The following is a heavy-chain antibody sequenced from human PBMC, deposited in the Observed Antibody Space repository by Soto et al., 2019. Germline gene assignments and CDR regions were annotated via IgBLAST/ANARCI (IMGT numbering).Heavy chain of an antibody. V-gene: IGHV3-33*01. J-gene: IGHJ6*02. CDR2: ILNDGSHR. D-gene: IGHD3-10*01. Sequence: QVQLVESGGGVVKPVRSLRLSCAASEFTFSNYGMHWVCQAPGKGLEWVAVILNDGSHRYHGDSVKVRITISRDNSKKTLYFQTTSRRVDDTAVYFCARDDEYSGNGMDVWGHGTTVTVS. CDR1: EFTFSNYG. CDR3: ARDDEYSGNGMDV.